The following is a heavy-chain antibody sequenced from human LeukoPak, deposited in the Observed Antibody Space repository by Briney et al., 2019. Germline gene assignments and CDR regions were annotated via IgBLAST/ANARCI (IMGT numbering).Heavy chain of an antibody. Sequence: GGSLRLSCAASGSTFDDYAMHWVRQAPGKGLEWVSAISWNSDTIGYADSVKGRFTISRDNANNALYLQMNSLKPEDTALYYCATLAAAGSDYFDNWGQGTLVTVSS. V-gene: IGHV3-9*01. CDR3: ATLAAAGSDYFDN. CDR2: ISWNSDTI. D-gene: IGHD6-13*01. CDR1: GSTFDDYA. J-gene: IGHJ4*02.